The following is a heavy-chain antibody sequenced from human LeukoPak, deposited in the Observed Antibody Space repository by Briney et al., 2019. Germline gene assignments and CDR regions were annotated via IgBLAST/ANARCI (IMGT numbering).Heavy chain of an antibody. CDR1: GFTFSSYA. Sequence: PGASLRISCAAAGFTFSSYAMSWVRQAPGKGLEWVSAISGSGGSTYYADSVKGRFTISRDNSKNTLYLQMNSLRAEDTAVYYCATNPPVVGFDYWGQGTLVTVSS. CDR2: ISGSGGST. V-gene: IGHV3-23*01. CDR3: ATNPPVVGFDY. D-gene: IGHD4-23*01. J-gene: IGHJ4*02.